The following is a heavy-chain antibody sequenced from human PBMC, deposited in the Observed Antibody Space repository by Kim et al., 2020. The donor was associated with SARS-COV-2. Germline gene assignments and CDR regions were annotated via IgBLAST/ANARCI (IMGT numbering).Heavy chain of an antibody. Sequence: GDGYTKYSEKFQGRVTFTRDTSASTAYMELSGLRSEDSAVFYCLGGYYFDYWGHGTPVTVSS. J-gene: IGHJ4*01. D-gene: IGHD2-15*01. CDR2: GDGYT. CDR3: LGGYYFDY. V-gene: IGHV1-3*01.